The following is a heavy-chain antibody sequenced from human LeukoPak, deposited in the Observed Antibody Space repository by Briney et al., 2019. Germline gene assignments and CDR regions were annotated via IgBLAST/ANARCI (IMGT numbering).Heavy chain of an antibody. V-gene: IGHV2-70*01. CDR1: GFSLSTSGMC. CDR2: IDWDDDK. Sequence: SGPTLVNPTQTLTVTCTFSGFSLSTSGMCVSWIRQPPGKALEWLALIDWDDDKFYSTSPKTRLTISKDTSKNQVVLTMTNMDPVDTATYYCARIQAYGGNSEGYYFNYWGQGTLVTVSS. CDR3: ARIQAYGGNSEGYYFNY. J-gene: IGHJ4*02. D-gene: IGHD4-23*01.